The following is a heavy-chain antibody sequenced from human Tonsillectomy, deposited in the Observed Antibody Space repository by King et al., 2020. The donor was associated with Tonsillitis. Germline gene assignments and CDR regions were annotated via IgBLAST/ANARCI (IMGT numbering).Heavy chain of an antibody. CDR1: GYSFTNYW. J-gene: IGHJ4*02. D-gene: IGHD6-13*01. CDR3: ARQVAPGSPFDY. Sequence: QLVQSGAEVKKPGESLKISCKGSGYSFTNYWISWVRQMPGKGLEWMGRLDPSDSYTNYSPSFQGHVTISADKSISTAYLHWSSLKASDTAMYYCARQVAPGSPFDYWGQGTLVTVSS. CDR2: LDPSDSYT. V-gene: IGHV5-10-1*03.